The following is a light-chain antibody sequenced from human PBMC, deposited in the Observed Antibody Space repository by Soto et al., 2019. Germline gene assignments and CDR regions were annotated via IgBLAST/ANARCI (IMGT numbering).Light chain of an antibody. CDR1: QGISSY. V-gene: IGKV1-8*01. CDR3: QQYNNWPIT. CDR2: AAS. Sequence: AIRLSQSPAAVSASKGDRVPGTCRASQGISSYLAWYQQKPGKAPKLLIYAASTLQSGVPSRFSGSGSGTDFTLTISCLQSEDFAVYYCQQYNNWPITFGQGTRLAI. J-gene: IGKJ5*01.